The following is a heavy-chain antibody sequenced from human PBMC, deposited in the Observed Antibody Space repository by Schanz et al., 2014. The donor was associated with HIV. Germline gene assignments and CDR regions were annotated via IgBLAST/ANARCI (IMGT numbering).Heavy chain of an antibody. CDR2: IWYDGSNK. D-gene: IGHD2-15*01. J-gene: IGHJ4*02. CDR1: GFTFSNYG. CDR3: ARDCLGGCPADY. V-gene: IGHV3-33*01. Sequence: QVQLVESGGGVVQPGRSLRLSCAASGFTFSNYGMYWVRQAPGKGLEWVAVIWYDGSNKYYADSVKGRFTISRDNAKNSLYLQMKGLRDEDTAVYYCARDCLGGCPADYWGQGTLVTVSS.